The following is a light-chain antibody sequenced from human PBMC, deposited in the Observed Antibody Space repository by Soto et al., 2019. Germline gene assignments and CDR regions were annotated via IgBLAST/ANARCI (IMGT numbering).Light chain of an antibody. Sequence: QSALTQPPSVSGSPGQSVTISCTGTSSDLASYNRVSWYQRPPGTGPKLMIYEVSNRPSGVSNRFSGSKSGNTASLTISGLQAEDEADYYCGSYTSSSTPYVFGTGTKVTVL. J-gene: IGLJ1*01. CDR1: SSDLASYNR. CDR3: GSYTSSSTPYV. CDR2: EVS. V-gene: IGLV2-18*02.